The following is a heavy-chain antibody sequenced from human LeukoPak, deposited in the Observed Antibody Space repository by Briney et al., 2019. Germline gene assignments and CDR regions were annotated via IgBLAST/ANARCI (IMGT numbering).Heavy chain of an antibody. CDR3: ATLLRGEVGGKRCVDN. J-gene: IGHJ4*02. V-gene: IGHV1-18*01. CDR2: ISASNGNT. D-gene: IGHD1-26*01. Sequence: ASVKVSCKASGYTFTSSGISWVRQAPGHGLEWMGWISASNGNTNYAQTLQGRVTITTDTSTSTAYMELRSLRSDDTAVYYCATLLRGEVGGKRCVDNSGQGTLFTVSS. CDR1: GYTFTSSG.